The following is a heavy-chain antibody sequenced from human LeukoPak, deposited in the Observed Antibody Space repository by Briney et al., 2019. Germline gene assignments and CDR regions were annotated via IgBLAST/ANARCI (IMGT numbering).Heavy chain of an antibody. D-gene: IGHD3-22*01. CDR2: IYYSGST. Sequence: SETLSLTCTVSGGSISSYYWSWIRQPPGKGLEWIGYIYYSGSTNYNPSLKSRVTISVDTSKNQFSLKLSSVTAADTAVYYCARETYYYDSSGYPFPGGAFDYWGQGTLVTVSS. J-gene: IGHJ4*02. CDR1: GGSISSYY. CDR3: ARETYYYDSSGYPFPGGAFDY. V-gene: IGHV4-59*12.